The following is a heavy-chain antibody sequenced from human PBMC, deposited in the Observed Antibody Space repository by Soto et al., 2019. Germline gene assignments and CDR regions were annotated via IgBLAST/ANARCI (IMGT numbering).Heavy chain of an antibody. Sequence: QVQLVESGGGVVQPGRSLRLSWAASGFTFSSYGMHWVRQAPGKGLEWVAVIWYDGSNKYYADSVKGRFTISRDNSKNTIYLKMNSLRAEDTAVYYCARYGHCSGGSCYSVPVFDYWGQGTLVSVSS. CDR3: ARYGHCSGGSCYSVPVFDY. CDR1: GFTFSSYG. J-gene: IGHJ4*02. V-gene: IGHV3-33*01. D-gene: IGHD2-15*01. CDR2: IWYDGSNK.